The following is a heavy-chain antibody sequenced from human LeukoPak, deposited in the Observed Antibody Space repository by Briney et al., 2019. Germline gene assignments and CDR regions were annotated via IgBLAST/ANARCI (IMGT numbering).Heavy chain of an antibody. J-gene: IGHJ4*02. CDR2: ISSSGSTI. V-gene: IGHV3-11*01. D-gene: IGHD6-6*01. CDR1: GFTFSDYY. CDR3: AKDDRSIAARSSFDY. Sequence: GGSLRLSCAASGFTFSDYYMSWIRQAPGKGLEWGSYISSSGSTIYYADSVKGRFTISRDNSKNTLYLQMNSLRAEDTAVYYCAKDDRSIAARSSFDYWGQGTLVTVSS.